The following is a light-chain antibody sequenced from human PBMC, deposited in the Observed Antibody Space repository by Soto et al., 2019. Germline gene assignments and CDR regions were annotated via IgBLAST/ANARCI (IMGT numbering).Light chain of an antibody. CDR3: RQRSNWPLGT. CDR1: QSVSSY. J-gene: IGKJ1*01. Sequence: EIVLTQSPATLSLSPGERATLSCRASQSVSSYLAWYQQKPGQAPRLLIYDASTRATGIPARFSGSGSGTAFTLPISSLQPDDFVVYYCRQRSNWPLGTFGQGTKVEIK. V-gene: IGKV3-11*01. CDR2: DAS.